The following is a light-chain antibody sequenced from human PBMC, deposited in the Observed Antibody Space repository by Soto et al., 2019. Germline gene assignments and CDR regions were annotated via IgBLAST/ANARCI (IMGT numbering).Light chain of an antibody. J-gene: IGKJ4*01. CDR2: DAS. CDR1: HSASTSY. CDR3: QHCQPYGDSPPLT. Sequence: THTPTTCSLYPSEIGTLAFTSSHSASTSYLAWYQQKPGQAPRLLIYDASNRATGIPARFSGSGSGTDFTLTISRLEPEDFAVYYCQHCQPYGDSPPLTFGGGTKVDIK. V-gene: IGKV3D-20*02.